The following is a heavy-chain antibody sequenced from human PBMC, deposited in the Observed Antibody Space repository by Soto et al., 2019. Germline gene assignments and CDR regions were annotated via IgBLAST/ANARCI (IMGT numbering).Heavy chain of an antibody. CDR1: GFTFTSYT. D-gene: IGHD7-27*01. CDR3: AREVWGPVD. V-gene: IGHV3-7*01. Sequence: EVQLVESGAGLVQPGGSLRLSCEASGFTFTSYTMIWVRQSPGEGLEWLANIKDDGIQKNYVDSVKGRFTISRDNAKKSLYLQMNSLRVDDTAVYYCAREVWGPVDWGQGTLVTVSS. J-gene: IGHJ4*02. CDR2: IKDDGIQK.